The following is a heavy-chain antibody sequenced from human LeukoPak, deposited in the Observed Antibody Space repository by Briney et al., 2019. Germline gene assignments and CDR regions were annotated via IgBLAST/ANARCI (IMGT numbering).Heavy chain of an antibody. Sequence: QAGGSLRLSCKASGFTFSNYWMSWVRQAPGKGLEWVANINQDESQKYFVDSLKGRFAISRDNVENSMFLQMSSLRAEDTAVYYCVRDSHWSLDYWGQGILVSVSS. J-gene: IGHJ4*02. CDR2: INQDESQK. D-gene: IGHD2-8*02. CDR3: VRDSHWSLDY. CDR1: GFTFSNYW. V-gene: IGHV3-7*01.